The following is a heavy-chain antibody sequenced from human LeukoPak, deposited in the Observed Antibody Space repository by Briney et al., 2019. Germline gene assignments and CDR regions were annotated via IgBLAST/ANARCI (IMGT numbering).Heavy chain of an antibody. Sequence: GGSLRLSCAASGFTFSSYGMSWVRQAPGKGLEWVSVISGSGDSTYYVGSVKGRFAISRDNSKNTLYLQMNSLRAEGTAVYYCASHQGQQWLAYWGQGTLVTVSS. CDR1: GFTFSSYG. D-gene: IGHD6-19*01. CDR3: ASHQGQQWLAY. V-gene: IGHV3-23*01. CDR2: ISGSGDST. J-gene: IGHJ4*02.